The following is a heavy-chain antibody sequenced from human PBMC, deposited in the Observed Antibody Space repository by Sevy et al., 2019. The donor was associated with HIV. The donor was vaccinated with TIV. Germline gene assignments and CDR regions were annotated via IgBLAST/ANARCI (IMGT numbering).Heavy chain of an antibody. CDR1: GGSISSYY. V-gene: IGHV4-59*01. J-gene: IGHJ3*02. Sequence: SETLSLTCTVSGGSISSYYWSWIRQPPGKGLEWIGYIYYSGSTNYNPSLKSRVTISVDTSKNQFSLKLSSVTAADTAVYYCARDFVWGDSYARDAFDIWGQGTMVTVS. CDR3: ARDFVWGDSYARDAFDI. D-gene: IGHD5-18*01. CDR2: IYYSGST.